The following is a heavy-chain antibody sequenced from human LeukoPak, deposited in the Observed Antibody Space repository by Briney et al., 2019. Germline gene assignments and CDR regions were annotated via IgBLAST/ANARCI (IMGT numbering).Heavy chain of an antibody. Sequence: PSETLSLTCTVSGGSISSSSYYWGWIRQPPGKGLEWIGSIYYSGSTYYNPSLKSRVTISVDTSKNQFSLKLTSVTAADTAFYYCAGADRHDYGEDYWGQGTLVTVSS. CDR2: IYYSGST. CDR3: AGADRHDYGEDY. V-gene: IGHV4-39*07. J-gene: IGHJ4*02. CDR1: GGSISSSSYY. D-gene: IGHD4-17*01.